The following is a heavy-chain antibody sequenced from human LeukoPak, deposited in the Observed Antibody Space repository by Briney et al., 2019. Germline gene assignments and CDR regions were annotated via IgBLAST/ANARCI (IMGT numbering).Heavy chain of an antibody. CDR2: INQDASEI. D-gene: IGHD2-21*02. V-gene: IGHV3-7*01. J-gene: IGHJ4*02. CDR3: ATDRDNSDWQKRFDS. CDR1: GFTFSTYW. Sequence: GGSLRLSWAASGFTFSTYWMSWYRQAPGKGLEWVGNINQDASEINYVDSVRGRFTISRDNAKNSLHLQMNSLRAEDTAVYYCATDRDNSDWQKRFDSWGQGTLVTVSS.